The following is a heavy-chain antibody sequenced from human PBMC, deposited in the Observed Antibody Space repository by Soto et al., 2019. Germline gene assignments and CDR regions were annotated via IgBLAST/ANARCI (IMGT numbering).Heavy chain of an antibody. Sequence: EVQLLESGGGLVQPGGSLRLSCTGSGFTFSTYAMSLVRQAPGKGLEYVSGMSTLDGDTFYLDSVKGRCTISRANSKNTLHLQMNSLRVEYTAVYYCAKEGISRKLDFDYWGQGTLVTVYS. V-gene: IGHV3-23*01. J-gene: IGHJ4*02. CDR2: MSTLDGDT. CDR1: GFTFSTYA. CDR3: AKEGISRKLDFDY.